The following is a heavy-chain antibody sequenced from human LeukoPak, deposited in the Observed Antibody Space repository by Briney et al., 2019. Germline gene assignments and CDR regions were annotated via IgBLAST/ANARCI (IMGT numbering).Heavy chain of an antibody. J-gene: IGHJ5*02. CDR1: AYTFTSYY. Sequence: ASVKVSCKASAYTFTSYYIHWVRQAPGQGLEWMGIINPSGGSTTYAQKFQGRVTITADKSTSTAYMELSSLRSEDTAVYYCARDMAKISGYSWFDPWGQGTLVTVSS. CDR2: INPSGGST. CDR3: ARDMAKISGYSWFDP. D-gene: IGHD3-22*01. V-gene: IGHV1-46*01.